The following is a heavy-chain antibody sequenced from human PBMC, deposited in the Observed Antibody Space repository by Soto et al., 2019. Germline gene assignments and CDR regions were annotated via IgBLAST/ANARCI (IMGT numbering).Heavy chain of an antibody. J-gene: IGHJ3*02. CDR1: GFTVSSNY. Sequence: AGGSLRLSCAASGFTVSSNYMSWVRQAPGKGLEWVSVIYSGGSTYYADSVKGRFTISRDNSKNTLYLQMNSLRAEDTAVYYCARGKGYSYGYGSAFDIWGQGTMVTVSS. CDR2: IYSGGST. V-gene: IGHV3-53*01. CDR3: ARGKGYSYGYGSAFDI. D-gene: IGHD5-18*01.